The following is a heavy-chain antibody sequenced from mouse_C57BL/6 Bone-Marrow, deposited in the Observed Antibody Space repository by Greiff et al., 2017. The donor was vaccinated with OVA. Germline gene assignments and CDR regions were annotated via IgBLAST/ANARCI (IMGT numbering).Heavy chain of an antibody. D-gene: IGHD4-1*01. J-gene: IGHJ1*03. V-gene: IGHV7-1*01. CDR1: GFTFSDFY. Sequence: EVQRVESGGGLVQSGRSLRLSCATSGFTFSDFYMEWVRQAPGKGLEWIAASRNKANDYTTEYSASVKGRFIVSRDTSHSILYLQMNALRAEDTAVYYCARDNWDWYFDVWGTGTTVTVSS. CDR2: SRNKANDYTT. CDR3: ARDNWDWYFDV.